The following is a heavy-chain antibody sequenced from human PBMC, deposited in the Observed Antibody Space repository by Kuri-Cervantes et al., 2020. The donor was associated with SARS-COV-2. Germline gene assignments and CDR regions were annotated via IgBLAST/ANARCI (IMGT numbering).Heavy chain of an antibody. CDR3: ARGAWVQSYYYYYYYMDV. CDR1: GGSISSTSYY. J-gene: IGHJ6*03. D-gene: IGHD5-18*01. Sequence: LSCTVSGGSISSTSYYWGWIRQSPGKGLEWIGEINHSGTTNYNPSLKSRVTISVGTSKNQFSLKLSSVTAADTAVYYRARGAWVQSYYYYYYYMDVWGKGTTVTVSS. V-gene: IGHV4-39*07. CDR2: INHSGTT.